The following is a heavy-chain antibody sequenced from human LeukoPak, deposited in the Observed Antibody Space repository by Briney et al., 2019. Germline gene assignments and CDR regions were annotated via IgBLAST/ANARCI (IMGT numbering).Heavy chain of an antibody. Sequence: GGSLRLSCVASGFTFSSRDWMNWVRQAPVKGLEWVSYISSSGSTIYYADSVKGRFTISRDNAKNSLYLQMNSLRAEDTAVYYCAELGITMIGGVWGKGTTVTISS. CDR1: GFTFSSRDW. V-gene: IGHV3-48*03. D-gene: IGHD3-10*02. J-gene: IGHJ6*04. CDR3: AELGITMIGGV. CDR2: ISSSGSTI.